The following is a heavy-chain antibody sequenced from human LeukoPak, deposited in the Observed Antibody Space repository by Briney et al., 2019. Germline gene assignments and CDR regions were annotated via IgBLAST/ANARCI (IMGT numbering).Heavy chain of an antibody. CDR3: GMDRVVITD. CDR1: GFTFSSYG. V-gene: IGHV3-7*01. J-gene: IGHJ4*02. CDR2: IKQDGSET. D-gene: IGHD3-22*01. Sequence: PGGSLRLSCAASGFTFSSYGMHWVRQAPGKGLEWVANIKQDGSETKYVDSVKGRFTISRDNAKNSVYLEMNSLRAEDTALYYCGMDRVVITDWGQGALVTVSS.